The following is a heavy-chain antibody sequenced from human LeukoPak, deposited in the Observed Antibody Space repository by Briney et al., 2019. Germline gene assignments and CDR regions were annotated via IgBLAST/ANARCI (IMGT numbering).Heavy chain of an antibody. CDR2: ISGGSSYT. CDR3: PRVSLLDDGGLGDY. Sequence: VGSLRLSCAASGFTFSDYYMTWFRQAPGKGLEWVSYISGGSSYTNFADSVKGRFTISRDNAKNSLYLQMNSLRAEDTAVCYCPRVSLLDDGGLGDYWGQGTLVTVSS. D-gene: IGHD4-23*01. CDR1: GFTFSDYY. V-gene: IGHV3-11*06. J-gene: IGHJ4*02.